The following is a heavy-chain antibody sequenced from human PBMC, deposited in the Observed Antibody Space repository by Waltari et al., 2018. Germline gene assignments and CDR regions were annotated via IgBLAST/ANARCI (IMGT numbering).Heavy chain of an antibody. CDR1: GYTFTSYY. CDR3: AKGHSSFIRDAFDI. Sequence: QVQLVQSGAEVKKPGASVKVSCKASGYTFTSYYMHWVRQAPGQGLEWMGIINPSGGSTSYAQKFQGRVTMTRDTSTSTVYMELNSLRAEDTALYYCAKGHSSFIRDAFDIWGQGTMVTVSS. V-gene: IGHV1-46*01. J-gene: IGHJ3*02. CDR2: INPSGGST.